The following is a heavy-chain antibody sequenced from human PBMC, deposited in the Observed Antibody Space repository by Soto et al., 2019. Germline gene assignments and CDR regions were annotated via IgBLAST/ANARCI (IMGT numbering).Heavy chain of an antibody. CDR2: ISAYNGNT. Sequence: ASVKVSCKASGYTFTSYGISWVRQAPGQGLEWMGWISAYNGNTNYAQKLQGRVTMTTDTSTSTAYMELRSLRSDDTAVYYCARESSYDFWSGYLYYYGMDVWGQGATVTVSS. CDR1: GYTFTSYG. V-gene: IGHV1-18*01. J-gene: IGHJ6*02. CDR3: ARESSYDFWSGYLYYYGMDV. D-gene: IGHD3-3*01.